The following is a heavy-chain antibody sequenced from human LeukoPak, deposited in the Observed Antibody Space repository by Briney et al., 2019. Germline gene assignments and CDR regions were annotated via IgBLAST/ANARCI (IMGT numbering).Heavy chain of an antibody. Sequence: GGSLRLSCAASGFFFSRYWMYWVRQAPGKGLVWVSHINGDETSTNYADFVKGRFTISRDNARNTLYLQMDSLRAEDTALYYCASLTHYDSRSFAFDIWGQGTMVTVSS. V-gene: IGHV3-74*01. J-gene: IGHJ3*02. D-gene: IGHD3-22*01. CDR1: GFFFSRYW. CDR3: ASLTHYDSRSFAFDI. CDR2: INGDETST.